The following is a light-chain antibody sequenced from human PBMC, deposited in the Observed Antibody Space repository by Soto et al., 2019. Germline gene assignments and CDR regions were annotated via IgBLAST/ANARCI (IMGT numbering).Light chain of an antibody. CDR3: SSHAGSKNVV. CDR1: SSDVGGYNY. CDR2: EVS. V-gene: IGLV2-8*01. J-gene: IGLJ2*01. Sequence: QSALTQPPPASGSPGQSVTISCTGTSSDVGGYNYVSWYQHHPGKAPKLMIYEVSKRPSGVPDRFSGSKSGNTASLTVSGLQAEDEADYYCSSHAGSKNVVFGGGTKVTVL.